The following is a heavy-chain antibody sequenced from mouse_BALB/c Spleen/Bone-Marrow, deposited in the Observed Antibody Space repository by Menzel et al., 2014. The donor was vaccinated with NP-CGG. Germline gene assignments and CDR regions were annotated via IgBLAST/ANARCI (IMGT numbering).Heavy chain of an antibody. V-gene: IGHV5-4*02. CDR2: ISDDGSYT. D-gene: IGHD1-1*01. J-gene: IGHJ1*01. CDR1: GFTFSDYY. CDR3: SRDYYGMYFDV. Sequence: DVMLVESGGGLVKPGGSLKLSCAASGFTFSDYYMYWVRQTPEKRLEWVATISDDGSYTYYPDSVEGRFTISRDNAKNNLYLQMSSLRSEDTAMYFCSRDYYGMYFDVWGAGTTVTVSS.